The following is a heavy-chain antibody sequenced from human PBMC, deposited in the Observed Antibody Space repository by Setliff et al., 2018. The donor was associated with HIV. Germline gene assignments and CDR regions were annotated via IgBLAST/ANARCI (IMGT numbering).Heavy chain of an antibody. CDR1: GVSTSSSSYY. CDR3: VRPSLGIGGGSIVHN. Sequence: KTSETLSLTCTVSGVSTSSSSYYWGWIRQPPGKGLEWIGSIHFSGSTWYTQSLKSRVTIWVDTSKNQFSLKVNSVTAADTAVYYCVRPSLGIGGGSIVHNWGQGTLVTV. V-gene: IGHV4-39*01. J-gene: IGHJ4*02. CDR2: IHFSGST. D-gene: IGHD3-16*02.